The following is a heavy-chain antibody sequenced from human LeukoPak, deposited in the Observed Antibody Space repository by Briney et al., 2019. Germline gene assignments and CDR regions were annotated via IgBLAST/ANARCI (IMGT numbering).Heavy chain of an antibody. V-gene: IGHV3-7*01. J-gene: IGHJ5*02. Sequence: PGGSLRLSCAASGFTFSSYWMSWVRQAPGKGLEWVANIKQDGSEKYYVDSVKGRFIISRDNAKNSLYLQMNSLRAEDTAVYYCARVGYDFWAHWFDPWGQGTLVTVSS. D-gene: IGHD3-3*01. CDR3: ARVGYDFWAHWFDP. CDR2: IKQDGSEK. CDR1: GFTFSSYW.